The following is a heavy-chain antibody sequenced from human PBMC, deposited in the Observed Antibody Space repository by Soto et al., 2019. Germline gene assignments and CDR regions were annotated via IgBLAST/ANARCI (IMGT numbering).Heavy chain of an antibody. J-gene: IGHJ2*01. CDR1: GGSFSGYY. CDR3: ARGRGDGYNQHWYFDL. CDR2: INHSGST. Sequence: QVHLQQWGAGLLEPSETLSLTCAVYGGSFSGYYWSWIRQPPGKGLEWIGEINHSGSTNYNPSLKSRVSISVGTSNNQFSLKLSSVTAADTAVYYCARGRGDGYNQHWYFDLWGRGTLVTVSS. V-gene: IGHV4-34*01. D-gene: IGHD3-10*01.